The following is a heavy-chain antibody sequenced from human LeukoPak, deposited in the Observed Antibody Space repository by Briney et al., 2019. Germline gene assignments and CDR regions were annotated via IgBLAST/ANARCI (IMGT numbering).Heavy chain of an antibody. CDR2: INSDGSST. CDR1: XFTFSSYW. J-gene: IGHJ4*02. V-gene: IGHV3-74*01. CDR3: ARKDPFDY. Sequence: CAAXXFTFSSYWMHWVRQAPGKGLVWVSRINSDGSSTSYADSVRGRVTISRDNAKNTLYLQMNSLRAEDTAVYYCARKDPFDYWGQGTLVTVSS.